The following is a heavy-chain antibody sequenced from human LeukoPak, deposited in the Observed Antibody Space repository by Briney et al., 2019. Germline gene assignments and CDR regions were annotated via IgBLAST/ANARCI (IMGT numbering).Heavy chain of an antibody. CDR1: GFTFSAYS. D-gene: IGHD4-17*01. J-gene: IGHJ4*02. CDR2: ISSGSSTI. V-gene: IGHV3-48*02. CDR3: ARGETSVTSNLLY. Sequence: GGSLRLSCAASGFTFSAYSMNWVRQAPGKGLEWVSYISSGSSTIYYADSVKGRFTISRDNAKNSLYLQMNSLRDEDTAVYYCARGETSVTSNLLYWGQGTLVTVSS.